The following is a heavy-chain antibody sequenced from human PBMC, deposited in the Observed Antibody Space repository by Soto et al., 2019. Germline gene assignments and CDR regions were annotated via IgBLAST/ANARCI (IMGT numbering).Heavy chain of an antibody. CDR2: IIPMFATT. Sequence: QVQLVQSGAEVRKSGSSVKVSCKAAGGTFSDYALSWVRQAPGQGLEWMGGIIPMFATTNYAPKFQGRVTLTADDSASTGSMELRSLKSEGTAVYYCARCRGIGFSSHWSSYWYYNMDVWGQGTTVTVSS. J-gene: IGHJ6*02. CDR3: ARCRGIGFSSHWSSYWYYNMDV. V-gene: IGHV1-69*01. D-gene: IGHD6-13*01. CDR1: GGTFSDYA.